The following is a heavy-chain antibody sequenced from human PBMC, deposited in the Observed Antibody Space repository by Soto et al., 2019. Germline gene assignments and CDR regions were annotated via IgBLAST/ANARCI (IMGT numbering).Heavy chain of an antibody. Sequence: QLQLQESGPGLVKPSETLSLSCTVSGGSISSKSFYWGWIRQPPGKGLEWIGSIDYSGNTYYNASLKSRVTISVDTSKNQLSLRLTSVTAAHTGVYYCARRNRMAPAGKFYYYGMDVWGQGTTVIVSS. J-gene: IGHJ6*02. CDR2: IDYSGNT. CDR1: GGSISSKSFY. V-gene: IGHV4-39*01. CDR3: ARRNRMAPAGKFYYYGMDV. D-gene: IGHD6-13*01.